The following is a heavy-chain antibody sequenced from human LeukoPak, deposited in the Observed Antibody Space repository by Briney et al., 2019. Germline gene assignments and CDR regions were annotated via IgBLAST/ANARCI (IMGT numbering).Heavy chain of an antibody. V-gene: IGHV4-30-4*01. Sequence: PSETLSLTCTVSGGSISSGDYYWSWIRQPPGKGLEWIGYIYYSGSTYYNPSLKSRVTISVDTSKNQFSLKLSSVTAADTAVYYCARDQSSSWYRSYYFDYWGQGTLVTVSS. CDR1: GGSISSGDYY. CDR3: ARDQSSSWYRSYYFDY. CDR2: IYYSGST. D-gene: IGHD6-13*01. J-gene: IGHJ4*02.